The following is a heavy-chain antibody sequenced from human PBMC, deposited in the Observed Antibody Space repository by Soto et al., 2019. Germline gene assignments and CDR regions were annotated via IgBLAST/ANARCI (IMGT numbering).Heavy chain of an antibody. CDR1: GFDASVNF. V-gene: IGHV3-66*01. CDR2: INNAYST. J-gene: IGHJ6*02. Sequence: EVQLEESGGTWVQPGGSLRLSCAASGFDASVNFMTWVRQAPGKGLEWVSAINNAYSTFYADSVKGRFTISRDNSKNTGYRQVSSLRVEDTAMYYCVRENCSYGMDVWGQGTAVTVSS. CDR3: VRENCSYGMDV.